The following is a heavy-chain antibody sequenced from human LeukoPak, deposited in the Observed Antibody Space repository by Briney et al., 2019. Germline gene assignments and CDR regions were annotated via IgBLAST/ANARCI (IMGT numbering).Heavy chain of an antibody. CDR2: ISGSGDGANT. CDR1: GITLRSYP. Sequence: GGSLTLSCAGSGITLRSYPMSWVRQAPGKGLEWVSGISGSGDGANTYYADSVKGRFTISRHIFKNTLYLQMNSLRAEDTAVYYCTKDFEGTFDPWGQGTLVTVSS. CDR3: TKDFEGTFDP. J-gene: IGHJ5*02. V-gene: IGHV3-23*01.